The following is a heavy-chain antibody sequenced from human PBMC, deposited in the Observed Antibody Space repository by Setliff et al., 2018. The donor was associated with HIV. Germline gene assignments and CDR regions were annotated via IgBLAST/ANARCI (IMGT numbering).Heavy chain of an antibody. V-gene: IGHV3-33*01. Sequence: PGGSLRLSCAASGFTFSTYAMHWVRQPPGKGLEWVAVIYNDGVNRYFGDFVEGRFTISRDNSRNTVNLQMNSLRGDDTAVYYCARDFKSGYVDYLGQGIPVTVSS. CDR2: IYNDGVNR. CDR1: GFTFSTYA. CDR3: ARDFKSGYVDY. J-gene: IGHJ4*02. D-gene: IGHD2-15*01.